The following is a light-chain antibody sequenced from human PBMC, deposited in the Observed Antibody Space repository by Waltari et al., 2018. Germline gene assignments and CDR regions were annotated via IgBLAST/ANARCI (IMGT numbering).Light chain of an antibody. CDR3: MILYNNSVV. CDR2: YKPDSTI. Sequence: QAVLTQPASLSASPGASASLTCTLRSDINVRTYKIYWYQQRPGSPPQFLLKYKPDSTIQLCSVVPSRFSGSKDTSANAFILLSSGLHSEDEADYYCMILYNNSVVFGGGTNLTVL. CDR1: SDINVRTYK. J-gene: IGLJ3*02. V-gene: IGLV5-45*01.